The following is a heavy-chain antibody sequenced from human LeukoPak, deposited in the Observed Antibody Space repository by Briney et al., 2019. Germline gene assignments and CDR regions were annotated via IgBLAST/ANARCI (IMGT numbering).Heavy chain of an antibody. CDR3: AKESPMITRNRYFQH. CDR1: GFTFSSYW. Sequence: SGGSLRLSCAASGFTFSSYWMSWVRQAPGKGLEWVANIKQDGSEKYYVDSVKGRFTISRDNSKNTLYLQMNSLRAEDTAVYYCAKESPMITRNRYFQHWGQGTLVTVSS. D-gene: IGHD3-22*01. CDR2: IKQDGSEK. J-gene: IGHJ1*01. V-gene: IGHV3-7*01.